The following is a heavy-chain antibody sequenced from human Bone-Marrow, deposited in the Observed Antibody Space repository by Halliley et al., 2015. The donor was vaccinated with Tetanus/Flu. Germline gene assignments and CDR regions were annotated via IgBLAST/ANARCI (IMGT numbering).Heavy chain of an antibody. J-gene: IGHJ4*02. D-gene: IGHD1-26*01. V-gene: IGHV3-74*01. CDR3: ATDWEGAAAH. Sequence: SLRLSCEASGFIFSDYWMHWVRQARGKGLVWVSRMNSDGSRTDYADSVKGRFAISRDNAKNTLYLQMSGLRVEDTGRYFCATDWEGAAAHWGQGTLVTVSS. CDR1: GFIFSDYW. CDR2: MNSDGSRT.